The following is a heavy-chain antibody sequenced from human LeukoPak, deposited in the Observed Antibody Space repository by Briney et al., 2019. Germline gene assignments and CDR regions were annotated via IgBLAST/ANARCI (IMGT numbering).Heavy chain of an antibody. V-gene: IGHV4-61*01. CDR3: ATTTHDYGEISDY. Sequence: SETLSLTCTVSGGSVSSGSYYWSWIRQPPGKGLEWIGYIYYSGSTNYNPSLKSRVTMSVDTSKNQFSLKLSSVTAADTAVYYCATTTHDYGEISDYWGQGTLVTVSS. CDR1: GGSVSSGSYY. J-gene: IGHJ4*02. CDR2: IYYSGST. D-gene: IGHD4-17*01.